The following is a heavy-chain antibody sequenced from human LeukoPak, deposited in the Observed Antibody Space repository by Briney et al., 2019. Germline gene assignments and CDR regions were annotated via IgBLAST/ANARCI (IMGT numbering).Heavy chain of an antibody. Sequence: PGGSLRLSCAASGFTFSSYWMSWVRQAPGKGLEWVSAISGSAGSTYYADSVKGRFTISRDNSKNTLYVQMNSLRVEDTAVYYCAKASLGFDIWGQGTMVTVSP. CDR2: ISGSAGST. V-gene: IGHV3-23*01. J-gene: IGHJ3*02. CDR1: GFTFSSYW. D-gene: IGHD3-16*01. CDR3: AKASLGFDI.